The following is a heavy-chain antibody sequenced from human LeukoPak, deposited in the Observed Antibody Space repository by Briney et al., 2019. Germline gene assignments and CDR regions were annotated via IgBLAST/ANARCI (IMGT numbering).Heavy chain of an antibody. CDR2: INHSGST. V-gene: IGHV4-34*01. CDR3: ARGFRLRVGHPTLGYGMDV. J-gene: IGHJ6*02. CDR1: GGSFSGYY. D-gene: IGHD2-15*01. Sequence: SETLSLTCAVYGGSFSGYYWSWIRQPPGKGREWIGEINHSGSTNNNPSLKSRVPISVDTSKNQGSLQLSSVTVADTAVYYCARGFRLRVGHPTLGYGMDVWGQGTTVTDS.